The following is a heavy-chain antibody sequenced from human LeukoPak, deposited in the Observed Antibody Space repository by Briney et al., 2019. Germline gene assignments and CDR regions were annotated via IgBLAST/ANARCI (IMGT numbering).Heavy chain of an antibody. D-gene: IGHD3-3*01. CDR1: GGSFSGYY. V-gene: IGHV4-34*01. CDR3: ARLRDFWSGYHFDY. CDR2: INHSGST. J-gene: IGHJ4*02. Sequence: SETLSLTCAVYGGSFSGYYWSWIRQPPGKGLEWIGEINHSGSTNYNPSLKSRVTISVDTSKNQFSLKLSSVTAADTAVYYCARLRDFWSGYHFDYWGQGTLVTVSS.